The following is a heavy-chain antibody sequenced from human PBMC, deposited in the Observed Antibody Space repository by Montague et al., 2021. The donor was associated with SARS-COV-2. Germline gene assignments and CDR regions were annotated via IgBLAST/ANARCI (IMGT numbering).Heavy chain of an antibody. CDR2: ISYDGSNK. J-gene: IGHJ6*02. V-gene: IGHV3-30-3*01. Sequence: SLRLSCAASGFTFSSYAMHWVRQAPGKGLEWVAVISYDGSNKYYADSVKGRFTISRDNSKNTLYLQMNSLRAEDTAVYYCARDGYYDRFLSLVGYAPSWYCYYYGMDVWGQGTTVTVSS. CDR1: GFTFSSYA. D-gene: IGHD3-22*01. CDR3: ARDGYYDRFLSLVGYAPSWYCYYYGMDV.